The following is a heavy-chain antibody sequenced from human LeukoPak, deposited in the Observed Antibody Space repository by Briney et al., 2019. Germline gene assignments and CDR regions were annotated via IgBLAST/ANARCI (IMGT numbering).Heavy chain of an antibody. D-gene: IGHD3-22*01. Sequence: SETLSLTCTVSGDSINSLDLWSWVRQPPGKGLEWSGEMYLSGTTHSNPSVKSRVTISIDKSKNQFFLNLSSVTAADTAVYYCAGLVGRYSSGLYYYYFDYWGQGTLVTVSS. CDR3: AGLVGRYSSGLYYYYFDY. V-gene: IGHV4-4*02. CDR1: GDSINSLDL. CDR2: MYLSGTT. J-gene: IGHJ4*02.